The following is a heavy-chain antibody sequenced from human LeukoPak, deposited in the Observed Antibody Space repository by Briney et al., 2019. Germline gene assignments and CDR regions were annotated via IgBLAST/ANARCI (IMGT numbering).Heavy chain of an antibody. CDR1: GFSFRSCW. J-gene: IGHJ3*01. CDR2: INGDGSTT. Sequence: GGSLRLSCAASGFSFRSCWMHWVRQAPGKELVWVSRINGDGSTTNYADSVRGRFAISRDNAKNTLYLQMNSLRADDSAVYFCASLVGGYYPPVEAFDVWGQGTMVTVSS. CDR3: ASLVGGYYPPVEAFDV. D-gene: IGHD3-3*01. V-gene: IGHV3-74*01.